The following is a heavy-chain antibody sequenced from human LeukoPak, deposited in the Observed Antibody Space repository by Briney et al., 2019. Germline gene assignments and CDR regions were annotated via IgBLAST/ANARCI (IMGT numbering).Heavy chain of an antibody. J-gene: IGHJ3*02. CDR2: ISGSGGST. CDR1: GFTFSSYS. CDR3: AKDRGGVVVPAAIDAFDI. Sequence: GGSLRLSCAASGFTFSSYSMNWVRQAPGKGLEWVSAISGSGGSTYYADSVKGRFTISRDNSKNTLYLQMNSLRAEDTAVYYCAKDRGGVVVPAAIDAFDIWGQGTMVTVSS. D-gene: IGHD2-2*01. V-gene: IGHV3-23*01.